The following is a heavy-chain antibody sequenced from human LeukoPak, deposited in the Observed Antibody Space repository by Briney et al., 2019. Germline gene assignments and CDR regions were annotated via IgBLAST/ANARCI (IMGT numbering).Heavy chain of an antibody. V-gene: IGHV4-59*01. Sequence: NSSETLSLTCTVSGGSISSYYWSWIRQPPGKGLEWIGYIYYSGSTNYNPSLKSRVTISVDTSKNQFSLKLSSVTAADTAVYYCARDRGSSGWYDYWGQGTLVTVSS. CDR2: IYYSGST. J-gene: IGHJ4*02. CDR3: ARDRGSSGWYDY. CDR1: GGSISSYY. D-gene: IGHD6-19*01.